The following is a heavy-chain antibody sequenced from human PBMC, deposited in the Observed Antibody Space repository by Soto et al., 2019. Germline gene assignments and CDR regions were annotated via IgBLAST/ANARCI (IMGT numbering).Heavy chain of an antibody. Sequence: PSETLSLTCTVSGGSISSGGYYWSWIRQHPGKGLEWIGYIYYSGTTNYNPSLRNRVTISVDKSSNQFSLKMSSVTAADTAVYYCARDTSVNFYLGPFEYWGQGMQVTVSS. J-gene: IGHJ4*02. V-gene: IGHV4-31*03. D-gene: IGHD1-1*01. CDR1: GGSISSGGYY. CDR3: ARDTSVNFYLGPFEY. CDR2: IYYSGTT.